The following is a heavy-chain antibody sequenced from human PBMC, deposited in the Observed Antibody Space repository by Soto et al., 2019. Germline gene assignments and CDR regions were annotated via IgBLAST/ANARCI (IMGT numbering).Heavy chain of an antibody. CDR3: TRDIVVVVAATQSMDV. V-gene: IGHV3-49*04. J-gene: IGHJ6*02. D-gene: IGHD2-15*01. CDR2: IRSKAYGGTT. Sequence: SLRLSCTGSVFTFGDYAMSWVRQGPWKGLEWVGFIRSKAYGGTTEYAASVKGRFTISRDDSRSIAYLQMNSLKTEDTAVYYCTRDIVVVVAATQSMDVWGQGTTVTVSS. CDR1: VFTFGDYA.